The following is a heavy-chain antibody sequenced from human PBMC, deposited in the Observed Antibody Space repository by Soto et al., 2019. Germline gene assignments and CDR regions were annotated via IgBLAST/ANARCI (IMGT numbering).Heavy chain of an antibody. CDR1: GFSISGYA. J-gene: IGHJ4*02. CDR3: TRVGEGYSYGQGFDY. CDR2: ISHDGANI. V-gene: IGHV3-30-3*01. Sequence: GGSLRLSCAASGFSISGYALHWVRQAPGKGLEWVAGISHDGANIKYADSVKGRFTISRADSKNTLDLQMNSLRAEDSAVYSCTRVGEGYSYGQGFDYWGRGTLVTVSS. D-gene: IGHD5-18*01.